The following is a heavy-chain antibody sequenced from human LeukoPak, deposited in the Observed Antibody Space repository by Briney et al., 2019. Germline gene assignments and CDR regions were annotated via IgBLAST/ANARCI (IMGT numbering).Heavy chain of an antibody. Sequence: ASVKVSCKASGYTFTGYYMHWVRQAPGQGLEWMGWINPNSGGTNYAQKLQGRVTMTTDTSTSTAYMELRSLRSDDTAVYYCARDGLITFGGVIDKDFDYWGQGTLVTVSS. D-gene: IGHD3-16*02. CDR3: ARDGLITFGGVIDKDFDY. CDR1: GYTFTGYY. V-gene: IGHV1-2*02. J-gene: IGHJ4*02. CDR2: INPNSGGT.